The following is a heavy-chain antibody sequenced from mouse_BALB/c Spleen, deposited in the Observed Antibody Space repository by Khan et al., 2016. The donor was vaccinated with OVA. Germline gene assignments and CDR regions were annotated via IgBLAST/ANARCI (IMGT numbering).Heavy chain of an antibody. CDR3: TRGYYGDPFAY. D-gene: IGHD2-13*01. J-gene: IGHJ3*01. Sequence: EVKLVESGGGLVKPGGSLKLSCAASGFTFSDYYMYWVRQTPEKRQEWVATISDGGSYTYYPDSVKGRFTISRDDAKNILYLHMSSLKSEDTAMYYCTRGYYGDPFAYWGQGTLVTVSA. V-gene: IGHV5-4*02. CDR1: GFTFSDYY. CDR2: ISDGGSYT.